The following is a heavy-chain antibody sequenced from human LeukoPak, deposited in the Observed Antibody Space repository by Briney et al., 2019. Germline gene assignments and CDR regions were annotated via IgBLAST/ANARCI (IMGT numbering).Heavy chain of an antibody. CDR3: SGHMTSADY. D-gene: IGHD2-2*01. V-gene: IGHV3-15*05. CDR1: GFTFSVAW. Sequence: GGPLRLSCAASGFTFSVAWMSWFRHAPGKGLGWVGHIKSQVHAGKTDYAAPGNGRFTISRDESKNKLYLQMSSLKTEDTGVYSCSGHMTSADYWGQGTLVTVSS. CDR2: IKSQVHAGKT. J-gene: IGHJ4*02.